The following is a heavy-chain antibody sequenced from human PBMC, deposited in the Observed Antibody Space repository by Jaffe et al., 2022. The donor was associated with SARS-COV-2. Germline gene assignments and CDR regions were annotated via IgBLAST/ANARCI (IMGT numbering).Heavy chain of an antibody. V-gene: IGHV7-4-1*02. Sequence: QVQLVQSGSELKKPGASVKVSCKASGYTFTSYAMNWVRQAPGQGLEWMGWINTDTGNPTYAQAFTGRFVFSLDTSVSAAYLQISSLEAEDTAVYYCARRGQGSSTRSGAFDIWGPGAMVTVSS. J-gene: IGHJ3*02. CDR2: INTDTGNP. CDR1: GYTFTSYA. D-gene: IGHD6-13*01. CDR3: ARRGQGSSTRSGAFDI.